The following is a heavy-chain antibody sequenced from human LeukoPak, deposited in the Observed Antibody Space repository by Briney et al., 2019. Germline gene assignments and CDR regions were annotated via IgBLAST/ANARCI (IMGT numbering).Heavy chain of an antibody. D-gene: IGHD2-21*02. Sequence: GGSLRLSCAASGFTFTTFAMSWVRQAPGKGLEWVSPIISSGRNTYYAHSVKGRFSISRDNSKNTLYLEMSSLRAEDTAVYYCAKRDRPCSGDCSAPYYFDYWGQGTLVTV. CDR1: GFTFTTFA. CDR2: IISSGRNT. V-gene: IGHV3-23*01. J-gene: IGHJ4*02. CDR3: AKRDRPCSGDCSAPYYFDY.